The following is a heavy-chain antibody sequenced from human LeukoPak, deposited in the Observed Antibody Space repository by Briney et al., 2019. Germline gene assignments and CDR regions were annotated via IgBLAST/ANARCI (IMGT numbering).Heavy chain of an antibody. CDR2: IDYRGRT. V-gene: IGHV4-31*03. CDR3: ARGVRDGYKTFDY. D-gene: IGHD5-24*01. CDR1: GGSVSSGSYY. Sequence: KPSETLSLTCTVSGGSVSSGSYYWSWIRQHPGKGLEWIGHIDYRGRTNYNPSLKSRVTISVDTSENQFSLRLSSVTAADTAVYYCARGVRDGYKTFDYWGQGTLVTVSS. J-gene: IGHJ4*02.